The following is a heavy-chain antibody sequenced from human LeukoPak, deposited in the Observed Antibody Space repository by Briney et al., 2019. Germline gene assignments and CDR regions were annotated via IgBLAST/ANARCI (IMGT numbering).Heavy chain of an antibody. Sequence: AASVKVSCKVSGYTLTELSMHWVRQAPGKGLEWVGGFDPEDGETIYAQKFQGRVTMTEDTSTDTAYMELSSLRSEDTAVYYCATGPSNDFWSGYLLDYWGQGTLVTVSS. CDR2: FDPEDGET. J-gene: IGHJ4*02. V-gene: IGHV1-24*01. CDR3: ATGPSNDFWSGYLLDY. CDR1: GYTLTELS. D-gene: IGHD3-3*01.